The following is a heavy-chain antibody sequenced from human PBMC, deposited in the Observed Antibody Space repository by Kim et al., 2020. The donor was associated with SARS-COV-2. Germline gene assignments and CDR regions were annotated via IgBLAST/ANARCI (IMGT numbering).Heavy chain of an antibody. CDR2: SKWYN. CDR3: ARGGDPLGVDL. V-gene: IGHV6-1*01. Sequence: SKWYNDYAVSVKSRITINPDTSKNQFSLQLNSVTPEDTAVYYCARGGDPLGVDLWGRGTLVTVSS. D-gene: IGHD3-16*01. J-gene: IGHJ2*01.